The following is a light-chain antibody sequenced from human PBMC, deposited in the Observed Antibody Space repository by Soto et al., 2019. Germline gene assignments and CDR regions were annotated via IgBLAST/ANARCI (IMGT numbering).Light chain of an antibody. V-gene: IGKV3-20*01. CDR2: GAF. J-gene: IGKJ1*01. CDR3: QQYGTAPRT. Sequence: EIVLTQSPGTLSLSPGERATLSCRASQSVRTNYLAWYQQKPGQAPWLLIYGAFNRAGGVPDRFSGSGSGTDFTLTISRLGPEDFAVYYWQQYGTAPRTFGRGTKVEIK. CDR1: QSVRTNY.